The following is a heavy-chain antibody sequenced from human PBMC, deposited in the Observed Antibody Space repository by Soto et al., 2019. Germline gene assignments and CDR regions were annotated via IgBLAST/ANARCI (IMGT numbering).Heavy chain of an antibody. CDR3: ARDTVRGYYYYGMDV. Sequence: EVQLVESGGGLVKPGGSLRLSCAASGFTFSSYSMNWVRQAPGKGLEWVSSISSSSSYIYYADSVKGRFTISRDNAENSLYLQMNSLRAEDTAVYYCARDTVRGYYYYGMDVWGQGTTVTVSS. J-gene: IGHJ6*02. CDR1: GFTFSSYS. V-gene: IGHV3-21*01. D-gene: IGHD4-17*01. CDR2: ISSSSSYI.